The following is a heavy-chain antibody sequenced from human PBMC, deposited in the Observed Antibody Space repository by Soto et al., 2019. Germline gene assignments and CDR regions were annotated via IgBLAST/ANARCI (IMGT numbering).Heavy chain of an antibody. CDR1: GFSVSSTS. V-gene: IGHV3-53*01. Sequence: EVQLVESGGGLIQPGGSLRLSCAASGFSVSSTSISWVRQAPGKGLGWVSVIYSGGGTYYANSVKGRFTISRDNAKNTLYLQLSSLRAEDTAVYFCARDLGDYRECWGQGTLVTVSS. CDR3: ARDLGDYREC. CDR2: IYSGGGT. D-gene: IGHD3-16*01. J-gene: IGHJ4*02.